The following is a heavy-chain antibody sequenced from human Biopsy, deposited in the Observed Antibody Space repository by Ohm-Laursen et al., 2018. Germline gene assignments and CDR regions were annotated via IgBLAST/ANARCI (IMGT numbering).Heavy chain of an antibody. D-gene: IGHD2-15*01. CDR2: ITWYSGCT. J-gene: IGHJ4*02. V-gene: IGHV3-9*01. Sequence: SLTLSFTASGSTVSVFAFHWVRHVPRQGLGRVSGITWYSGCTGYADSVKSRFIISRDNSKNTLFLQMNSLRAEDTADYYCVKDSRYVAADSSGYDYWGQGTLVTVSS. CDR3: VKDSRYVAADSSGYDY. CDR1: GSTVSVFA.